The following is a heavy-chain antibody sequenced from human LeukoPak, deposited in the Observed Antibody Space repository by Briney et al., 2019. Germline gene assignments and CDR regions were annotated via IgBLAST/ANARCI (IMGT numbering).Heavy chain of an antibody. CDR1: GFTVSSNY. CDR2: INSGGST. D-gene: IGHD5-18*01. J-gene: IGHJ4*02. Sequence: GGSLRLSCAASGFTVSSNYMSWVRQAPGKGLEWVSVINSGGSTYYADSVKGRFTISRDNSKNTLYLQMNSLGAEDTAVYYCARGGWVRAMAIDYWGQGTLVTVSS. CDR3: ARGGWVRAMAIDY. V-gene: IGHV3-53*01.